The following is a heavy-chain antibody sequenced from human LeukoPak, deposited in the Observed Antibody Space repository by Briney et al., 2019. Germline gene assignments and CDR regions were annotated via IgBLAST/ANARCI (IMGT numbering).Heavy chain of an antibody. D-gene: IGHD3-10*01. CDR2: ISSSSSYT. CDR1: GITFSDYY. J-gene: IGHJ6*02. CDR3: ARVPMVRGVIPYGMDV. V-gene: IGHV3-11*05. Sequence: GGSLRLSWAASGITFSDYYMSCIRQAPGKGLEWVSYISSSSSYTNYADSVKGRFTISRDNAKNSLYLQMNSMRAEDTAVYYCARVPMVRGVIPYGMDVWGQGTTVTVSS.